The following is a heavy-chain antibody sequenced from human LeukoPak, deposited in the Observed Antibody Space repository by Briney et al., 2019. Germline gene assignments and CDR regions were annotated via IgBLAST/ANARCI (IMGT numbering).Heavy chain of an antibody. Sequence: ASVKVSCKASGYTFTSYGISWVRQAPGEGLEWMGWISAYNGNTNYAQKLQGRVTMTTDTSTSTAYMELRSLRSDDTAVYYCARGRSSSWYIYDAFDIWGQGTMVTVSS. CDR3: ARGRSSSWYIYDAFDI. CDR1: GYTFTSYG. D-gene: IGHD6-13*01. CDR2: ISAYNGNT. J-gene: IGHJ3*02. V-gene: IGHV1-18*01.